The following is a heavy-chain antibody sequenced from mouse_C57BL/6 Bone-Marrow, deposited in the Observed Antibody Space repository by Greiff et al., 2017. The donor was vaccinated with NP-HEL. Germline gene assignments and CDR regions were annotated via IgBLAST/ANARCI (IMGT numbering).Heavy chain of an antibody. J-gene: IGHJ1*03. CDR3: ASSHPAGGDYYGSSYDWYFDV. CDR1: GFTFSDYG. V-gene: IGHV5-17*01. Sequence: EVMLVESGGGLVKPGGSLKLSCAASGFTFSDYGMHWVRQAPEKGLEWVAYISSGSSTIYYADTVKGRFTISRDNAKNTLFLQMTSRRSEDTSMYYCASSHPAGGDYYGSSYDWYFDVWGTGTTVTVSS. D-gene: IGHD1-1*01. CDR2: ISSGSSTI.